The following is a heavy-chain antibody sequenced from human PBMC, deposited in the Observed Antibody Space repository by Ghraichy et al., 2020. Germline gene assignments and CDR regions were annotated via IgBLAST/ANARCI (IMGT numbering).Heavy chain of an antibody. CDR2: INSDGGST. V-gene: IGHV3-74*01. D-gene: IGHD5-12*01. CDR3: ARGGYTGYGLEDY. CDR1: GFTFRSFW. J-gene: IGHJ4*02. Sequence: GEALNISCAASGFTFRSFWMHWVRQAPGKGLVWVSRINSDGGSTSYADSVKGRFTISRDNGKNTLFLQMNSLRAEDAAVYYCARGGYTGYGLEDYWGQGTLVTVSS.